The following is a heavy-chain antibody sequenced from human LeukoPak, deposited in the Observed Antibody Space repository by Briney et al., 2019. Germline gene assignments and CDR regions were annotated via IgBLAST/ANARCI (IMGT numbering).Heavy chain of an antibody. CDR3: ARVGVNYYDSSGYYGPGYYFDY. D-gene: IGHD3-22*01. V-gene: IGHV3-30*03. J-gene: IGHJ4*02. CDR2: KSYDGSNK. CDR1: GFTFSSYG. Sequence: GSLRLSCAASGFTFSSYGMHWVRQAPGKGLEWVAVKSYDGSNKYYADSVKGRFTISRDNSKNTLYLQMNSLRAEDTAVYYCARVGVNYYDSSGYYGPGYYFDYWGQGTLVTVSS.